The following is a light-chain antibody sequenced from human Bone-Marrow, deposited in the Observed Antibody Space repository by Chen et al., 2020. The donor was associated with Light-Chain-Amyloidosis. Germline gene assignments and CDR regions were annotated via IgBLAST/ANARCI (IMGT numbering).Light chain of an antibody. V-gene: IGLV2-14*01. CDR3: SSYTITSTLV. J-gene: IGLJ1*01. CDR2: EVT. Sequence: QSALTQPASVSGSPGQSITISCTGTSSDVGGDNHGSWYQQHPDKAPKLMIYEVTNRPSWVPNRFSVSKSDNTASLTISGLQTEDEADYFCSSYTITSTLVFGSGTRVTVL. CDR1: SSDVGGDNH.